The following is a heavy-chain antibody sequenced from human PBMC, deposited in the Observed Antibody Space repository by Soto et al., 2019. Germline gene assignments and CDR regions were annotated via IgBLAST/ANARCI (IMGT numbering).Heavy chain of an antibody. CDR1: GFTFSNAW. CDR2: IKSKTDGGTT. V-gene: IGHV3-15*01. D-gene: IGHD3-3*01. CDR3: TTDWDFWSGNNYYMDV. J-gene: IGHJ6*03. Sequence: GGSLRLSCAASGFTFSNAWMSWVRQAPGKGLEWVGRIKSKTDGGTTDYAAPVKGRFTISRDDSKNTLYLKINSLKTEDTALFYCTTDWDFWSGNNYYMDVWGKGTTVTVSS.